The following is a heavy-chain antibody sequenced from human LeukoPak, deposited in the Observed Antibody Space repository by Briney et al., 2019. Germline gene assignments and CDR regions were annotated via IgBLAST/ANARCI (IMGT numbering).Heavy chain of an antibody. CDR3: ASSINYDILTGYYRDY. V-gene: IGHV4-4*07. CDR1: GGSISSYY. J-gene: IGHJ4*02. D-gene: IGHD3-9*01. CDR2: IYTSGST. Sequence: PSETLSLTCTVSGGSISSYYWSWIRQPAGKGLEWIGRIYTSGSTNYNPSLKSRVTMSVDTSKNQFSLKLSPVTAADTAVYYCASSINYDILTGYYRDYWGQGTLVTVSS.